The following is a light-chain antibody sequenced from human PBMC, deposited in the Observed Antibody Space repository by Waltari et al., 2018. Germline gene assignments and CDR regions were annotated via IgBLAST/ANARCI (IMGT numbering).Light chain of an antibody. CDR2: EVN. V-gene: IGLV2-8*01. CDR1: SSDIGGYNY. Sequence: QSALTQPPSASGSPGQSVTISCTGTSSDIGGYNYVSWYQQHPGKAPKLMIYEVNKRPSGVPDRFSGFKSVNTASLTVSGLQAEDEADYYCSSYAGTSKLVFGGGTKLTVL. J-gene: IGLJ2*01. CDR3: SSYAGTSKLV.